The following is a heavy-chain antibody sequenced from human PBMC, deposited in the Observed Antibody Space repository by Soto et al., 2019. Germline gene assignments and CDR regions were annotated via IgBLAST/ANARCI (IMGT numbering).Heavy chain of an antibody. V-gene: IGHV4-61*01. Sequence: SETLSLTCTVSGGSVSSGSDYWSWIRQPPGKGLEWIGYIYYSGSTNYNPSLKSRVTISVDTSKNQFSLKLSSVTAADTAVYYCARAGPGAAAGLKRVRVYFDYWGQGTLVTVSS. J-gene: IGHJ4*02. CDR3: ARAGPGAAAGLKRVRVYFDY. D-gene: IGHD6-13*01. CDR1: GGSVSSGSDY. CDR2: IYYSGST.